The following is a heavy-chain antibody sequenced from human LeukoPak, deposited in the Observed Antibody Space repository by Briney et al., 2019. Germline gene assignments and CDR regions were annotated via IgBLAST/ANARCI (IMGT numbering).Heavy chain of an antibody. D-gene: IGHD6-19*01. V-gene: IGHV1-69*04. CDR3: ARASPRIAVAGRAWAY. J-gene: IGHJ4*02. Sequence: SVKVSCKASGGTFSSYAISWVRQAPGQGLEWMGRIIPILGIANYAQKFQGRVTITADKSTSTAYMELSSLRSEDTAVYYCARASPRIAVAGRAWAYWGQGTLVTVSS. CDR1: GGTFSSYA. CDR2: IIPILGIA.